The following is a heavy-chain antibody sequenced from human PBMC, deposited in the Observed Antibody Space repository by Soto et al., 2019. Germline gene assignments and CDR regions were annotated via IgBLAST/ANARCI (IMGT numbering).Heavy chain of an antibody. J-gene: IGHJ4*03. Sequence: SETLSLTCSVSGGSFSSSNRWSWVRQPPGKGLEWIGELYRGGSVSYNPSLKSRVTISIANSRNQFSLNLSSVTAADTAVYYCARDLADYGDY. V-gene: IGHV4-4*02. D-gene: IGHD4-17*01. CDR3: ARDLADYGDY. CDR1: GGSFSSSNR. CDR2: LYRGGSV.